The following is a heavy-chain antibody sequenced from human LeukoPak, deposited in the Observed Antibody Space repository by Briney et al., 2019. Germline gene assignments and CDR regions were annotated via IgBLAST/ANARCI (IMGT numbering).Heavy chain of an antibody. J-gene: IGHJ3*02. D-gene: IGHD3-22*01. Sequence: SETLSLTCTVSGGSISSGGYYWSWIRQHPGKGLEWIGYIYYSGSTYYNPSLKSRVTISVDTSKDQFSLKLSSVTAADTAVYYCARINSSGYYYRPAAFDIWGQGTMVTVSS. V-gene: IGHV4-31*03. CDR2: IYYSGST. CDR1: GGSISSGGYY. CDR3: ARINSSGYYYRPAAFDI.